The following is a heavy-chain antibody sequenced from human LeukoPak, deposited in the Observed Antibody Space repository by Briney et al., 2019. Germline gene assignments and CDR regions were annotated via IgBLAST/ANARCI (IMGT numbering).Heavy chain of an antibody. CDR3: ARGRPMRKRYYYMDV. CDR2: MNPNSGNT. CDR1: GYTFTSYD. J-gene: IGHJ6*03. Sequence: ASVKVSCKASGYTFTSYDINWVRQATGQGLEWMGWMNPNSGNTGYAQKFQGRVTMTRNTSMSTAYMELSSLRSEDTAVYYCARGRPMRKRYYYMDVWGKGTTVTISS. V-gene: IGHV1-8*01.